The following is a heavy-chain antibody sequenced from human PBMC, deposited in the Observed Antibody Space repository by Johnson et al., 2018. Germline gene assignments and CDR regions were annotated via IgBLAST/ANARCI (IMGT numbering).Heavy chain of an antibody. CDR2: LTGSAGLS. CDR3: ARGGGDHYYYALAV. Sequence: EVQLVESGGGLVPAGGSLRLSCAVSGFTSTTYAVTWVRQAPGTGLEWVSTLTGSAGLSYYAESGTGRFTISRDNSKNMLYLQMNGLGAGDTAVYYRARGGGDHYYYALAVWGHGTTVTVSS. D-gene: IGHD3-16*01. V-gene: IGHV3-23*04. CDR1: GFTSTTYA. J-gene: IGHJ6*02.